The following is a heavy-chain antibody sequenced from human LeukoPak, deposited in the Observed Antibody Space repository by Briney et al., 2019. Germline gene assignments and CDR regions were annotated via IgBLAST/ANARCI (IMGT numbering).Heavy chain of an antibody. J-gene: IGHJ4*02. CDR3: AKDIGYYYDSSGYYDY. V-gene: IGHV3-9*03. Sequence: GRSLRLSCAASGFTFDDYAMHWVRQAPGRGLEWVSCISWNSGSIGYAESVKGRFTISRDNAKNSLYLQMNSLRAEDMALYYCAKDIGYYYDSSGYYDYWGQGTLVTVSS. CDR2: ISWNSGSI. D-gene: IGHD3-22*01. CDR1: GFTFDDYA.